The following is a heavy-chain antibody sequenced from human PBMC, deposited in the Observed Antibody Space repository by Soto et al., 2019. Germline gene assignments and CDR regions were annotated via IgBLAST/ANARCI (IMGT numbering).Heavy chain of an antibody. V-gene: IGHV3-9*01. J-gene: IGHJ6*03. Sequence: PGGSLRLSCAASGFTFDDYAMHWVRQAPGKGLEWVSGISWNSGSIGYADSVKGRFTISRDNAKNSLYLQMNSLRAEDTALYYCAKSLNRGTVTTNIYYYYYYMDVWGKGTTVTVSS. CDR2: ISWNSGSI. CDR3: AKSLNRGTVTTNIYYYYYYMDV. D-gene: IGHD4-4*01. CDR1: GFTFDDYA.